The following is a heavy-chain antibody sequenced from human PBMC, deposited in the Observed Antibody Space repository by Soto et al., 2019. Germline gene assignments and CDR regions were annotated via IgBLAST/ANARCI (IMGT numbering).Heavy chain of an antibody. J-gene: IGHJ4*02. D-gene: IGHD2-2*01. CDR2: IYHIGIX. CDR1: CGSISSISYY. Sequence: PSETLSLTCTVSCGSISSISYYWGWIRQPPGKCLEWIGYIYHIGIXXYNPSLKXXVTISVERSKXQFSLXLISVTAADTAVYYCARVPDYWCQGTLVTVSS. V-gene: IGHV4-39*07. CDR3: ARVPDY.